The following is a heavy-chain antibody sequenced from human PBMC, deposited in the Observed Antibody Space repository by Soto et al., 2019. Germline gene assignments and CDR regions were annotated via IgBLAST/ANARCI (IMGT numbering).Heavy chain of an antibody. CDR1: GGTLTSYA. CDR2: IIPISGTA. J-gene: IGHJ4*02. Sequence: QVQLVQSGAEVKKPGSSVKVSCKASGGTLTSYAISWVRQAPGQGPEWMGGIIPISGTAHYAQKFQGRVTITADESTSTAPMEISSLRSAPTAVYYCAAPTAENSYGYFDYSGQGILVSVPS. V-gene: IGHV1-69*01. D-gene: IGHD5-18*01. CDR3: AAPTAENSYGYFDY.